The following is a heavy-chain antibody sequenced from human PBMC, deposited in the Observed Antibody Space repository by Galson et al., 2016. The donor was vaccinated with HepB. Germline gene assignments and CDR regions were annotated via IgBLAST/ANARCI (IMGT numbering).Heavy chain of an antibody. CDR2: ISGNGGTT. CDR1: GFTFTNHS. D-gene: IGHD2/OR15-2a*01. CDR3: GGGLYAGQCGPPVEYDV. V-gene: IGHV3-23*01. J-gene: IGHJ4*02. Sequence: SLRLSCAATGFTFTNHSMGWVRQAPGKGPEWVSVISGNGGTTHYADYVMGRFTISRDNSKTTLYLEVNGLRAEDTAIYYCGGGLYAGQCGPPVEYDVWGRGTPVTFSS.